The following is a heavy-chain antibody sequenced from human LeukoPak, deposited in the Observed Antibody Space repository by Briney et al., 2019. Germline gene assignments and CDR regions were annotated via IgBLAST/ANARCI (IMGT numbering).Heavy chain of an antibody. Sequence: GASLRLSCAASGFTFSSYAMSWARQAPGKGLEWVSAISGSGGSTYYADSVKGRFTISRDNSKNTLYLQMNSLRAEDTAVYYCAKTYDFWSGYQYYFDYWGQGTLVTVSS. D-gene: IGHD3-3*01. CDR1: GFTFSSYA. CDR3: AKTYDFWSGYQYYFDY. V-gene: IGHV3-23*01. J-gene: IGHJ4*02. CDR2: ISGSGGST.